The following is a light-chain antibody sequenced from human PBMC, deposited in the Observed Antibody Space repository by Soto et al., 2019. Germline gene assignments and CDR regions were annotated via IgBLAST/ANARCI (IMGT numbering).Light chain of an antibody. Sequence: IQMTQSPNTLSASVGDSVAVTCRASENVNGHLAWYQQKPGKAPKLLIYEASILESGVPSRFSGSGFGTESTLTINGLLPEDFVTYYCQQYNNWPSFGQGTKV. V-gene: IGKV1-5*03. CDR1: ENVNGH. CDR3: QQYNNWPS. CDR2: EAS. J-gene: IGKJ1*01.